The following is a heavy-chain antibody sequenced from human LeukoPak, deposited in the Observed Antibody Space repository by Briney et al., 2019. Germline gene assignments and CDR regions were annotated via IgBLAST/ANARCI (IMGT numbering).Heavy chain of an antibody. CDR2: NSSSSKYI. CDR3: ARGDRADWLRGLDY. V-gene: IGHV3-21*01. CDR1: GFTFSSSV. J-gene: IGHJ4*02. Sequence: GGSLRLSCAASGFTFSSSVMNWVRQAPGKGLEWVSSNSSSSKYIYYADSVKGRFTVSRDNAKNSLYLQMNSLRAEDTAVYYCARGDRADWLRGLDYWGQGTLVTVSS. D-gene: IGHD5-12*01.